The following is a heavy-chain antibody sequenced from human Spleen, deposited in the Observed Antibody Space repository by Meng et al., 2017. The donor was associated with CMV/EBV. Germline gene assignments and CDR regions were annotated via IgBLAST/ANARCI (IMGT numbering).Heavy chain of an antibody. CDR1: GYTFTGYY. V-gene: IGHV1-2*02. Sequence: ASVKVSCKASGYTFTGYYMHWVRQAPGQGLEWMGWINPSSGGTNNAQKFQGRVTLTRDTSISTAYLELNRLRSDDAAVYYCARDLGPYEDGFNGMDVWGQGTTVTVSS. CDR2: INPSSGGT. J-gene: IGHJ6*02. CDR3: ARDLGPYEDGFNGMDV. D-gene: IGHD3-3*01.